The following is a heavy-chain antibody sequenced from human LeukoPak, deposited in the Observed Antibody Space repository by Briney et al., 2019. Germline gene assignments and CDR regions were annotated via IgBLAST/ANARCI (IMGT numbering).Heavy chain of an antibody. J-gene: IGHJ4*02. V-gene: IGHV4-39*01. D-gene: IGHD5-24*01. CDR2: IYYSGST. CDR3: ARHRDGYNSFDY. CDR1: GGSISSSSYY. Sequence: SETLSLTCTVSGGSISSSSYYWGWLRQPPGKGLEWIGSIYYSGSTYYNPSLKSRVTISVDTSKNQFSLNLSSVTAADTAVNYCARHRDGYNSFDYWGQGTLVTVSS.